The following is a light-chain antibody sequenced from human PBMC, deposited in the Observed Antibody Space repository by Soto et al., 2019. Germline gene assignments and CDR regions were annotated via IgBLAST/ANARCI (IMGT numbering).Light chain of an antibody. CDR2: DVS. CDR1: SSDVGGYNY. CDR3: CSYAGSYTLGV. Sequence: QSALTQPRSVSGSPGQSVTISCTGTSSDVGGYNYVSWYQQHPGKAPILMIYDVSKRPSGVPDRFSGSKSGNTASLTISGLRAEDEADYYCCSYAGSYTLGVFGGGTKLTVL. J-gene: IGLJ2*01. V-gene: IGLV2-11*01.